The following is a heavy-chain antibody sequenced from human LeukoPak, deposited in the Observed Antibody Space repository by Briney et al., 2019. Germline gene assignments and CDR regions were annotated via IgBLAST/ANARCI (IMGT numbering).Heavy chain of an antibody. CDR3: ARDRVSGYYIHSESGFGY. CDR1: GGTFSSYT. J-gene: IGHJ4*02. CDR2: IIPILGIA. D-gene: IGHD3-3*01. V-gene: IGHV1-69*04. Sequence: WASVKVSCKASGGTFSSYTISWVRQAPGQGLEWMGRIIPILGIANYAQKFQGRVTITADKSTSTAYMELSSLRSEDTAVYYCARDRVSGYYIHSESGFGYRGQGTLVTVSS.